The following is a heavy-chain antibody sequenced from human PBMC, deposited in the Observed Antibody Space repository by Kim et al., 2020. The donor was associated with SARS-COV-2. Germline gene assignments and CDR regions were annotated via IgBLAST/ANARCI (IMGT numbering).Heavy chain of an antibody. J-gene: IGHJ4*02. D-gene: IGHD3-22*01. Sequence: KFQGRVTITRDTSASTAYMELSSLRSEDTAVYYCARGRITMIVVVPYYFDYWGQGTLVTVSS. V-gene: IGHV1-3*01. CDR3: ARGRITMIVVVPYYFDY.